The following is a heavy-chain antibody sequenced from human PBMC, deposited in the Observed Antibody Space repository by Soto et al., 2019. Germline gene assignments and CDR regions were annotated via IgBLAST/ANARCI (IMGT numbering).Heavy chain of an antibody. CDR2: INHSGST. Sequence: PSETLSLTCAVYGGSFSGYYWSWIRQPPGKGLEWIGEINHSGSTNYNPSIKSRVTITVDTSKNQFSLKLSSVTAADTAVYYCARGRKGYDFWSGYTRKDYYYYYGMDVWGQGTTVTVSS. CDR3: ARGRKGYDFWSGYTRKDYYYYYGMDV. D-gene: IGHD3-3*01. J-gene: IGHJ6*02. V-gene: IGHV4-34*01. CDR1: GGSFSGYY.